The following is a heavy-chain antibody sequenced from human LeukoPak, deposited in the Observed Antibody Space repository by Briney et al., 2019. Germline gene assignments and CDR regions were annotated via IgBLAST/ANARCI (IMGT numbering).Heavy chain of an antibody. Sequence: GASVKVSCKASGGTFSSYAISWVRQAPGQGLEWMGGIIPIFGTANYAQKFQGRVTITADESTSTAYMELSSLRSEDTAVCYCARALRGGWLQFDNYYYGMDVWGQGTTVTVSS. V-gene: IGHV1-69*13. CDR1: GGTFSSYA. CDR2: IIPIFGTA. J-gene: IGHJ6*02. D-gene: IGHD5-24*01. CDR3: ARALRGGWLQFDNYYYGMDV.